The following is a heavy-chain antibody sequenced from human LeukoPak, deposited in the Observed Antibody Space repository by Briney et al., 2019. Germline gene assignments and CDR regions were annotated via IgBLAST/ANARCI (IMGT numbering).Heavy chain of an antibody. J-gene: IGHJ4*02. V-gene: IGHV4-4*02. Sequence: SETLSLTCAVSGGSISSSNWWSWIRQPPGKGLEWIGEIYHSGSTNYKPSLKSRVTISVDKSKTQFSLKLSSVTAADTAVYYCARETGPSYYYDSSGSLDYWGQGTLVTVSS. CDR1: GGSISSSNW. CDR2: IYHSGST. CDR3: ARETGPSYYYDSSGSLDY. D-gene: IGHD3-22*01.